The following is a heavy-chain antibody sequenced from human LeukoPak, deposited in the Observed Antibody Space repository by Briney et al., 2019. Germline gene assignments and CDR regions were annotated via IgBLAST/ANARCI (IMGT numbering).Heavy chain of an antibody. V-gene: IGHV4-61*02. CDR2: IYTSGST. Sequence: SQTLSLTCTVSGGSISSGSYYWSWIRQPAGKGLEWIGRIYTSGSTNYNPSPKSRVTISVDTSKNQFSLKLSSVTAADTAVYYCARGGEYCSSTSCYGRFDYWGQGTLVTVSS. J-gene: IGHJ4*02. CDR3: ARGGEYCSSTSCYGRFDY. CDR1: GGSISSGSYY. D-gene: IGHD2-2*01.